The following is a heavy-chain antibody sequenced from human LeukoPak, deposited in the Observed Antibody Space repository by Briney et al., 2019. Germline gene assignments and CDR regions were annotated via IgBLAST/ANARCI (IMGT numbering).Heavy chain of an antibody. J-gene: IGHJ6*03. D-gene: IGHD2-15*01. CDR3: ARGRYCSGGSCSRYYYYYYMDV. V-gene: IGHV4-34*01. CDR2: ISHSGST. Sequence: SETLSLTCAVYGGSFSGYYWSWIRQPPGKGLEWIGEISHSGSTNYNPSLKCRVTISVDTSKNQFSLKLSSVPAADTAVYYCARGRYCSGGSCSRYYYYYYMDVWGKGTTVTVSS. CDR1: GGSFSGYY.